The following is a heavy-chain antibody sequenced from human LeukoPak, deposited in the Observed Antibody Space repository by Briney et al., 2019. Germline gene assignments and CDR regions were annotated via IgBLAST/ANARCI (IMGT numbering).Heavy chain of an antibody. CDR3: ARFTSYQLPRRHYYYYMDV. V-gene: IGHV1-8*01. CDR2: MNPNSGNT. CDR1: GYTFTSYD. Sequence: GASVKVSCKASGYTFTSYDINWVRQATGQGLEWMGWMNPNSGNTGYAQKFQGRVTMTRNTSISTAYMELSSLRSEDTAVYYCARFTSYQLPRRHYYYYMDVWGKGTTVTISS. D-gene: IGHD2-2*01. J-gene: IGHJ6*03.